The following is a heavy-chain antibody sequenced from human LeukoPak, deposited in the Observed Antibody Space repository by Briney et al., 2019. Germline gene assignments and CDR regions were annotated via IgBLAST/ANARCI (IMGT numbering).Heavy chain of an antibody. Sequence: SVNVSCKASGGTFSSYAISWVRQAPGQGLEWMGGIIPIFGTANYAQKFQGRVTITADESTSTAYMELSSLRSEDTAVFYCARDQYDTWSRRRNFDSWGQGTLVIVSS. CDR3: ARDQYDTWSRRRNFDS. CDR1: GGTFSSYA. V-gene: IGHV1-69*13. CDR2: IIPIFGTA. J-gene: IGHJ4*02. D-gene: IGHD3-3*01.